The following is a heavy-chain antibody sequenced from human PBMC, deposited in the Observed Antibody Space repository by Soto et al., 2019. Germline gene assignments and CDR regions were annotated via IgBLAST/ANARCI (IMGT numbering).Heavy chain of an antibody. Sequence: QITLKESGPTLVKPTQTLTLTCTFSGFSLSTSGVGVGWIRQPPGKALEWLALIYWDDDKRYSPSLKSRLTITTDTXRTPLXXTMPNMDPVDTATYYCAHRKYYYDSSGYWTDAFDIWGQGTMVTVSS. D-gene: IGHD3-22*01. CDR1: GFSLSTSGVG. J-gene: IGHJ3*02. CDR3: AHRKYYYDSSGYWTDAFDI. V-gene: IGHV2-5*02. CDR2: IYWDDDK.